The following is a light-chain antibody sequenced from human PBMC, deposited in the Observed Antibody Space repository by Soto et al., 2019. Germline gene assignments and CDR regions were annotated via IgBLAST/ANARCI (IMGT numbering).Light chain of an antibody. J-gene: IGKJ1*01. V-gene: IGKV3-20*01. CDR1: QSISSSY. CDR2: GAS. Sequence: IVLTQSPGTLSLSPGERATLSCRASQSISSSYLAWYQQKPGQAPRLLIYGASGRATGIPDRFSGSGSGTDFTLTISRLEPEDFAVYYCQRYDKSPWTFGQGTKVDIK. CDR3: QRYDKSPWT.